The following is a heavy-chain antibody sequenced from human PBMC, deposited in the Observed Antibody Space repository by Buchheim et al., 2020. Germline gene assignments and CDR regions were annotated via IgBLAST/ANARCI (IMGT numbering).Heavy chain of an antibody. V-gene: IGHV3-21*01. Sequence: EVQLVESGGGLVKPGGSLRLSCVGSGFTLSTYNMNWVRQAPGKGLEWVSSISSTFNSIYYADSVKGRFTISRDNAKNSLYLEMNSLRAEDTAVYYCARGTSSGYLIFDYWGQGTL. CDR2: ISSTFNSI. CDR1: GFTLSTYN. CDR3: ARGTSSGYLIFDY. J-gene: IGHJ4*02. D-gene: IGHD3-22*01.